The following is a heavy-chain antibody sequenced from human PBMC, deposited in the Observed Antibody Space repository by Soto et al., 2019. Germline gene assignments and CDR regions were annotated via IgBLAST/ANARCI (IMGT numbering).Heavy chain of an antibody. Sequence: GGSLRLSCAASGFTFSSYGMHWVRQAPGKGLEWVAVIWSDGNNKYYADSVKGRFTISRDNSKKTLYLQMNSLRAEDTAVYYCARDYDSSGYPRYYFDYWGQGSLVTVSS. D-gene: IGHD3-22*01. V-gene: IGHV3-33*01. CDR3: ARDYDSSGYPRYYFDY. J-gene: IGHJ4*02. CDR2: IWSDGNNK. CDR1: GFTFSSYG.